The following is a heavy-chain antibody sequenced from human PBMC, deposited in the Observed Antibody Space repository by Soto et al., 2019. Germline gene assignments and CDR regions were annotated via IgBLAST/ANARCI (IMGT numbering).Heavy chain of an antibody. CDR2: INPNSGGT. V-gene: IGHV1-2*02. CDR3: ARASGYDNWFDP. J-gene: IGHJ5*02. D-gene: IGHD5-12*01. CDR1: GYTFTGYY. Sequence: QVQLVQSGAEVKKPGASVKVSCKASGYTFTGYYMHWVRQAPGQGLEWMGWINPNSGGTNYARKFQGRVTMTRDTSISTAYMELSRLRSDDTAVYYCARASGYDNWFDPWGQGTLVTVSS.